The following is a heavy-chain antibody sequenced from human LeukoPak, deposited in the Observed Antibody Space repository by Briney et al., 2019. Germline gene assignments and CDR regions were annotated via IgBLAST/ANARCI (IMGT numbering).Heavy chain of an antibody. CDR1: GDSISSTSHY. J-gene: IGHJ4*02. D-gene: IGHD5-12*01. CDR3: ARDTRIEWLRFLDS. CDR2: IYYSGST. Sequence: SETLSLTYIVSGDSISSTSHYWDWLRQPPGKGLEWIGNIYYSGSTYYNPSLESRVSMSVDTSNNRFSLKLNSVTAADTAVYYCARDTRIEWLRFLDSWGQGTLVTVSS. V-gene: IGHV4-39*07.